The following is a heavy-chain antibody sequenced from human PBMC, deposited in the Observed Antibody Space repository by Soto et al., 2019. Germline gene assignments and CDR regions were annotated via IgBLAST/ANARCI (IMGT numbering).Heavy chain of an antibody. Sequence: PGGSLSLPCSASGCTFSSYAMRWGRQAPGKALEYVSAISSNGGSTYYADSVKGRFTISRDNSKNTLYLQMSSLRAEDTAVYYCVKDLILTTGTHYYYYGRDVWVQGTTVPVSS. CDR2: ISSNGGST. CDR1: GCTFSSYA. V-gene: IGHV3-64D*06. D-gene: IGHD1-1*01. CDR3: VKDLILTTGTHYYYYGRDV. J-gene: IGHJ6*02.